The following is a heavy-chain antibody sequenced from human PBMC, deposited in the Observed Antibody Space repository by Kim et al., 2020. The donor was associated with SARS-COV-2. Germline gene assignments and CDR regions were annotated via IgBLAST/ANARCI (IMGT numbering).Heavy chain of an antibody. V-gene: IGHV3-23*01. CDR3: AKGEPGMVVTAILFDY. Sequence: GGSLRLSCAASGFTFSSYAMSWVRQAPGKGLEWVSAISGSGGSTYYADSVKGRFTISRDNSKNTLYLQMNSLRAEDTAVYYCAKGEPGMVVTAILFDYWGQGTLVTVSS. CDR1: GFTFSSYA. D-gene: IGHD2-21*02. CDR2: ISGSGGST. J-gene: IGHJ4*02.